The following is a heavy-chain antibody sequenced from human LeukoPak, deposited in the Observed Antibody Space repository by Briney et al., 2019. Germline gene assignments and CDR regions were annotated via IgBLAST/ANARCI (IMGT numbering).Heavy chain of an antibody. CDR2: IYYSGST. D-gene: IGHD6-19*01. CDR3: ASSFPSYSSGFDY. V-gene: IGHV4-61*08. J-gene: IGHJ4*02. Sequence: SQTLSLTCAVSGGSISSGGYSWSWIRQPPGKGLEWIGYIYYSGSTNYNPSLKSRVTISVDTSKNQFSLKLSSVTAADTAVYYCASSFPSYSSGFDYWGQGTLVTVSS. CDR1: GGSISSGGYS.